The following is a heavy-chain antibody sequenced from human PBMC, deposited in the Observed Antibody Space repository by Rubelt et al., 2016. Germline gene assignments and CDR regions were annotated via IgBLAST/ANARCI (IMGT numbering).Heavy chain of an antibody. CDR1: GFTFSSYW. CDR3: TRDGWATQTSNFDY. D-gene: IGHD1-26*01. Sequence: EVQLVESGGGLVKPGGSLRLSCAASGFTFSSYWMHWVRQAPGKGLEWVSVVYLGGETYYADSVKGRFTLSRNNSNNMLYLQMNILGVEDTAVYYCTRDGWATQTSNFDYWGQGTLATVSS. V-gene: IGHV3-66*01. J-gene: IGHJ4*02. CDR2: VYLGGET.